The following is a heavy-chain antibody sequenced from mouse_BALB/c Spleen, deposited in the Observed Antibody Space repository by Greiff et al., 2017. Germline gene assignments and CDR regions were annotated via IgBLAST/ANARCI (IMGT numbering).Heavy chain of an antibody. CDR2: INPSTGYT. CDR3: ARLGLPSFAY. CDR1: GYTFTSYW. V-gene: IGHV1-7*01. J-gene: IGHJ3*01. D-gene: IGHD2-2*01. Sequence: QVQLKESGAELAKPGASVKMSCKASGYTFTSYWMHWVKQRPGQGLEWIGYINPSTGYTEYNQKFKDKATLTADKSSSTAYMQLSSLTSEDSAVYYCARLGLPSFAYWGQGTLVTVSA.